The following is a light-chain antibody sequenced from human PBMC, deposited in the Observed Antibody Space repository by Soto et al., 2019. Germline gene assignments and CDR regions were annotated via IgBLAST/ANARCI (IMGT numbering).Light chain of an antibody. CDR3: QHYNIYSET. J-gene: IGKJ1*01. V-gene: IGKV1-5*03. Sequence: DIQMTQSPSTLSASVGERVTITCRASQSISSWLAWYQQKPGKAPKILIYKASILESGFPSRFSGSGSGTEFTLTISSLQPDDFATYYCQHYNIYSETFGQGTKV. CDR1: QSISSW. CDR2: KAS.